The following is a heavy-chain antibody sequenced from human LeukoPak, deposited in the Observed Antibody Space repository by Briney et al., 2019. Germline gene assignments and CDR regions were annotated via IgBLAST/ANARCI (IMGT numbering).Heavy chain of an antibody. CDR1: GESFSGYY. V-gene: IGHV4-34*01. J-gene: IGHJ4*02. Sequence: SETLSLTCAVYGESFSGYYWSWIRQPPGKGLEWIGEINHSGSTNYSPSLKSRVTISVDTSKNQFSLKLSSVTAADTAVYYCARRTITIPLDYWGQGTLVTVSS. CDR3: ARRTITIPLDY. D-gene: IGHD3-3*01. CDR2: INHSGST.